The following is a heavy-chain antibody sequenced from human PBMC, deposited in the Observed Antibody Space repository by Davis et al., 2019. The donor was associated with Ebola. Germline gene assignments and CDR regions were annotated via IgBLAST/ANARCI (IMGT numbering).Heavy chain of an antibody. Sequence: GASLKISCESSGFSFRDYRICWVRQAPGKGLEWVANIERDGKDKYYLDSVKGRFTISRDNAKKAVYLQMNRLRVEDTAVYYCATDSPFDYWGQGTPVTVSS. CDR2: IERDGKDK. CDR3: ATDSPFDY. V-gene: IGHV3-7*03. CDR1: GFSFRDYR. J-gene: IGHJ4*02. D-gene: IGHD3/OR15-3a*01.